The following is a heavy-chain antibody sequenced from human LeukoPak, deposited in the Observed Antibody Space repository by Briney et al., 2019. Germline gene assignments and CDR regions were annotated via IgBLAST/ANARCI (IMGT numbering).Heavy chain of an antibody. J-gene: IGHJ4*02. D-gene: IGHD3-22*01. CDR3: ARDFYPPGYYDSSGYPTNRFDY. CDR2: ISDSGGST. Sequence: GGSLRLSCAASGFTFSSYGMSWVRQAPGEGLEWVSAISDSGGSTYYTDSVKGRFTISRDNSKNTLYLQMNSLRAEDTAVYYCARDFYPPGYYDSSGYPTNRFDYWGQGTLVTVSS. CDR1: GFTFSSYG. V-gene: IGHV3-23*01.